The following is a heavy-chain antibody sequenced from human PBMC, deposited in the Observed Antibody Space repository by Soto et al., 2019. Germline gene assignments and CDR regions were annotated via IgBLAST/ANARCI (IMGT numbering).Heavy chain of an antibody. Sequence: QVQLVQSGAEVKMTGASVKVSCQASGYSLPNYYMNWVRQASGQGLEWMGWPNPETGSAKVAPKFQGRVTMTRDTSTTTAYMELSSLRSDDTAVYYCAREAGYDYGFDSWGQGTLVTVSS. CDR1: GYSLPNYY. V-gene: IGHV1-2*02. D-gene: IGHD5-12*01. CDR2: PNPETGSA. CDR3: AREAGYDYGFDS. J-gene: IGHJ4*02.